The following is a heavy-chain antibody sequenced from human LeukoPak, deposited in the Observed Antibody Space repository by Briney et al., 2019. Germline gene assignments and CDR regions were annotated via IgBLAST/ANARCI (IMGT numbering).Heavy chain of an antibody. V-gene: IGHV3-23*01. D-gene: IGHD1-26*01. J-gene: IGHJ4*02. CDR1: GFTFSSYA. CDR2: ISGSGGST. Sequence: GGSLRLSCAASGFTFSSYAMSWVRQAPGKGLEWVSAISGSGGSTYYADSVKGRFTISRDNSKHTLYLQMNSLRAEDTAVYYCAERREGSEGKYYFDYWGQGTLVTVSS. CDR3: AERREGSEGKYYFDY.